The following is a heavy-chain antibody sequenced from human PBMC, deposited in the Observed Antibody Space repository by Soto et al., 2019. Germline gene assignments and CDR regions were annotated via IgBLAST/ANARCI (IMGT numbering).Heavy chain of an antibody. CDR2: IYYSGST. Sequence: SETLSLTCTVSGGSISSYYWSWIRQPPGKGLEWIGYIYYSGSTNYNTSHKSRVTISVDTSKNQISQKLSSVTDEDTAEYYCTRDAVVPAAPGYYYYYYMDVWGKGTTVTVSS. CDR3: TRDAVVPAAPGYYYYYYMDV. CDR1: GGSISSYY. V-gene: IGHV4-59*01. D-gene: IGHD2-2*01. J-gene: IGHJ6*03.